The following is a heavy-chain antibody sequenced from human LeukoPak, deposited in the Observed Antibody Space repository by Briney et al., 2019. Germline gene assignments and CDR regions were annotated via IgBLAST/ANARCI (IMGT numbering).Heavy chain of an antibody. J-gene: IGHJ4*02. CDR2: IYPGDSDT. CDR1: GYSFTSYW. D-gene: IGHD6-13*01. CDR3: ARLTYSSSWYPGDYFDY. Sequence: GESLKISCKSSGYSFTSYWIGWVRQMPGKGLEWMGIIYPGDSDTRYSPSFQGRVTISADKSISTAYLQWSSLKASDTAMYYCARLTYSSSWYPGDYFDYWGQGTLVTVSS. V-gene: IGHV5-51*01.